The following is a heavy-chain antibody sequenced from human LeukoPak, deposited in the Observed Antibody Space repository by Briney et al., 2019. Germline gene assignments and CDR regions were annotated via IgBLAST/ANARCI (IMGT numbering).Heavy chain of an antibody. D-gene: IGHD1-1*01. CDR1: GFTFSSYA. CDR3: AKDHGVERRGGGAFDI. Sequence: GGSLRLSCAASGFTFSSYAMHWVRQAPGKGLEWVAFIRYDGSDKYSADSVKGRFTISRDNSKNTLYLQMNSLRAEDTAVYYCAKDHGVERRGGGAFDIWGQGTMVTVSS. V-gene: IGHV3-30*02. J-gene: IGHJ3*02. CDR2: IRYDGSDK.